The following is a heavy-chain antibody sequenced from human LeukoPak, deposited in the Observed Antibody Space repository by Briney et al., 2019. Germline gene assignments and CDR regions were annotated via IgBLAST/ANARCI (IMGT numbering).Heavy chain of an antibody. D-gene: IGHD1-26*01. J-gene: IGHJ4*02. CDR2: INPNSGGT. CDR1: GYTFTGYY. V-gene: IGHV1-2*02. CDR3: ARDLMGATDMGAPGY. Sequence: GASVKVSCKASGYTFTGYYMHWVRQAPGQGLEWMGWINPNSGGTNYAQKFQGRVTMTRDTSISTAYMELSRLRSDDTAVYYCARDLMGATDMGAPGYWGQGTLVTVSS.